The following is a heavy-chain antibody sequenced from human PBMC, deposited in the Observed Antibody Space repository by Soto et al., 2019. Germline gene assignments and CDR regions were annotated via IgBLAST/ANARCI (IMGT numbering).Heavy chain of an antibody. V-gene: IGHV3-23*01. CDR1: GFTFGSYA. J-gene: IGHJ4*02. CDR3: AKDRDTYGPLYFFDY. D-gene: IGHD5-18*01. Sequence: LRLSCAASGFTFGSYAMNWVRQAPGKGLDWVSTISVSGASTYYADSVKGRFTISRDTSKNTLYLQMNSLRAEDTAVYYCAKDRDTYGPLYFFDYWGQRTLVTVYS. CDR2: ISVSGAST.